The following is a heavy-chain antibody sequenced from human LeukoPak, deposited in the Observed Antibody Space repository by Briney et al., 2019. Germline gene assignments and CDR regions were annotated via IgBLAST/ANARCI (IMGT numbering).Heavy chain of an antibody. Sequence: PGRSLRLSCAASGFTFSSYAMHWVRQAPGKGLECVAVISYDGSNKYYADSVKGRFTISRDNSKNTLYLQMNSLRAEDTAVYYCARDRDAAAGDYYYYYGMDVWGQGTTVTVSS. CDR2: ISYDGSNK. CDR1: GFTFSSYA. J-gene: IGHJ6*02. CDR3: ARDRDAAAGDYYYYYGMDV. V-gene: IGHV3-30-3*01. D-gene: IGHD6-13*01.